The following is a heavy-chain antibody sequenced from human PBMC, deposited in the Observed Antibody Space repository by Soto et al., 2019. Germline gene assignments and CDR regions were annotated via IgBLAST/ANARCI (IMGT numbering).Heavy chain of an antibody. CDR1: GFTFSSYA. V-gene: IGHV3-23*01. J-gene: IGHJ4*02. CDR3: ANSLTYYDILTGLFSDTDY. Sequence: PGESLKISCAASGFTFSSYAMSWVRQAPGKGLEWVSAISGSGGSTYYADSVKGRFTISRDNSKNTLYLQMNSLRAEDTAVYYCANSLTYYDILTGLFSDTDYWGQGTLVTVSS. D-gene: IGHD3-9*01. CDR2: ISGSGGST.